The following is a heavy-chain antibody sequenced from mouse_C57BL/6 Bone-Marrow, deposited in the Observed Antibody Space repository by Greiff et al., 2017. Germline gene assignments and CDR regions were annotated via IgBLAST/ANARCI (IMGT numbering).Heavy chain of an antibody. CDR2: LDPSDSYT. J-gene: IGHJ2*01. CDR3: AREGPLTTVVPFDY. Sequence: VQLQQPGAELVMPGASVKLSCKASGYTFTSYWMHWVKQRPGQGLEWIGELDPSDSYTNYNQKFKGKSTLTVDKSSNTAYMQLSSLTSEYSAVYYCAREGPLTTVVPFDYWGQGTTLTVSS. D-gene: IGHD1-1*01. V-gene: IGHV1-69*01. CDR1: GYTFTSYW.